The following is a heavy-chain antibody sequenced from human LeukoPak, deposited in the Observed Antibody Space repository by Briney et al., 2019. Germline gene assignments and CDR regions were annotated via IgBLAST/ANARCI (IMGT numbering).Heavy chain of an antibody. CDR1: GYTFTSYA. CDR3: ARTYQWLEINAEYFQH. Sequence: ASVKVSCKASGYTFTSYAMHWVRQAPGQRLEWMGWINAGNGNTKYSQKFQGRVTITRDTSASTAYMELSGLRSEDTAVYYCARTYQWLEINAEYFQHWGQGTLVTVSS. D-gene: IGHD6-19*01. V-gene: IGHV1-3*01. J-gene: IGHJ1*01. CDR2: INAGNGNT.